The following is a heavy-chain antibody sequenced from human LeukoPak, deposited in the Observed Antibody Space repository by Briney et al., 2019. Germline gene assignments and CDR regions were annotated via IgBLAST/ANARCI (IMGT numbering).Heavy chain of an antibody. D-gene: IGHD3-22*01. Sequence: ASVRVSCKASGYTFTSYYMHWVRQAPGQGLYWVGMINPSGGRTAYAQKLQGRVTITRDMSTTTVYMELSSLRSEDTAVYYCARENYYDSTGYKSDYWGQGTLVTVSS. CDR3: ARENYYDSTGYKSDY. CDR2: INPSGGRT. CDR1: GYTFTSYY. J-gene: IGHJ4*02. V-gene: IGHV1-46*04.